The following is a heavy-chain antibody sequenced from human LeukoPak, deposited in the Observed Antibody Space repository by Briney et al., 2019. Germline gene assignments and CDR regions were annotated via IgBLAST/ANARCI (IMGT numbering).Heavy chain of an antibody. J-gene: IGHJ4*02. CDR1: GYSFTTYW. CDR2: IFPADSDT. D-gene: IGHD6-13*01. CDR3: ASVYSSTSWDY. Sequence: GESLKISCRASGYSFTTYWIGWVRQMPGKGLEWMGVIFPADSDTRYSPSFRGQVTISADKSISTAYLQWSSLKASDTAMYYCASVYSSTSWDYWGQGTLVTVSS. V-gene: IGHV5-51*01.